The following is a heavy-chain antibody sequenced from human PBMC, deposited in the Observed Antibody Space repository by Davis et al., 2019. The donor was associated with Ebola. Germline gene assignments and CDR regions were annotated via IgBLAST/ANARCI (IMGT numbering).Heavy chain of an antibody. D-gene: IGHD4-17*01. CDR2: IYPGVSDT. CDR3: ARQATVATSGYDF. CDR1: GYSFTSFW. Sequence: GESLKISCKGSGYSFTSFWIAWVRQMPGKGLEWMGIIYPGVSDTRYSPSFQGQVTISADKSISSAYLQWSSLKASDTAMYYCARQATVATSGYDFWGQGTLVTVSS. J-gene: IGHJ4*02. V-gene: IGHV5-51*01.